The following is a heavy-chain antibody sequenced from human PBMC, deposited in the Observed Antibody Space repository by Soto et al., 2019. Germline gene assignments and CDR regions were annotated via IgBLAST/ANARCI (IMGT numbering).Heavy chain of an antibody. Sequence: QVQLVQSGAEVKKPGASVKVSCKASGFTFSAYYIYWVRQAPGQGPEWIGWINPNSGGKNNAQKFQGRVTMTTDTSTRTVYMELSALIPDDTAVYYCARSLLDEYSSSWRSAYYGMDVWGQGTTVTVSS. CDR2: INPNSGGK. CDR1: GFTFSAYY. CDR3: ARSLLDEYSSSWRSAYYGMDV. J-gene: IGHJ6*02. D-gene: IGHD6-13*01. V-gene: IGHV1-2*02.